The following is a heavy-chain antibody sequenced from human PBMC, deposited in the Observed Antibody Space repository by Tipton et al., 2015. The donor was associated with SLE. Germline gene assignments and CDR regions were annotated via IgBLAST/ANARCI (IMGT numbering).Heavy chain of an antibody. CDR3: ARAVGSSWFEEGSYYYGMDV. CDR1: GFTFSSYS. J-gene: IGHJ6*02. CDR2: ISSSSSYI. V-gene: IGHV3-21*01. Sequence: GSLRLSCAASGFTFSSYSMNWVRQAPGKGLEWVSSISSSSSYIYYADSVKGRFTISRDNTKNSLYLQMNSLRAEDTAVYYCARAVGSSWFEEGSYYYGMDVWGQGTTVTVSS. D-gene: IGHD6-13*01.